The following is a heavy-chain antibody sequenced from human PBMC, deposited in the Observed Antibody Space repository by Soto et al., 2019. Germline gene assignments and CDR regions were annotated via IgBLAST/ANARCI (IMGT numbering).Heavy chain of an antibody. D-gene: IGHD4-17*01. CDR3: ARDLGGDYGDNSNAFDI. J-gene: IGHJ3*02. V-gene: IGHV1-69*13. Sequence: ASVKVSCKASGGTFSSYAISWVRQAPGQGLEWMGGIIPIFGTANYAQKFQGRVTITADESTSTAYMELSSLRSEDTAVYYCARDLGGDYGDNSNAFDIWGQGTMVTVSS. CDR1: GGTFSSYA. CDR2: IIPIFGTA.